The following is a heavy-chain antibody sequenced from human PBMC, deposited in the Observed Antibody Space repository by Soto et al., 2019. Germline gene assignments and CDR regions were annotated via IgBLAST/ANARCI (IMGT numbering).Heavy chain of an antibody. V-gene: IGHV3-23*01. D-gene: IGHD5-12*01. CDR3: VKMNIDDQLET. CDR1: VFTFIKFS. CDR2: ISGSGDST. J-gene: IGHJ4*02. Sequence: WLSXRLSCLASVFTFIKFSISWFRQAPGKGLEWVSAISGSGDSTYFADSVKGRLTISRYNSKNKLSLQMKSMSGEDTAVYYCVKMNIDDQLETWGQGTLV.